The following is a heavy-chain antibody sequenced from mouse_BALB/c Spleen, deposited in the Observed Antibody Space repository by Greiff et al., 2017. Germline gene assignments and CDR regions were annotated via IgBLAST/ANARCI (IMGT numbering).Heavy chain of an antibody. D-gene: IGHD1-1*01. CDR2: ISSGGGST. CDR1: GFAFSSYD. Sequence: EVKLVESGGGLVKPGGSLKLSCAASGFAFSSYDMSWVRQTPEKRLEWVAYISSGGGSTYYPDTVKGRFTISRDNAKNTLYLQMSSLKSEDTAMYYCARRHYYGSSDWYFDVWGAGTTVTVSS. CDR3: ARRHYYGSSDWYFDV. V-gene: IGHV5-12-1*01. J-gene: IGHJ1*01.